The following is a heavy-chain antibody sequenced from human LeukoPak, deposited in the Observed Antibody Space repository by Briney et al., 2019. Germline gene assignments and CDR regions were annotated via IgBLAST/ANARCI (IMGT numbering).Heavy chain of an antibody. CDR2: INAGNGNT. Sequence: ASVKVSCKASGYSFSTCTMNWVRQAPGQRLEWMGWINAGNGNTKYSQKFRGRVTITRDTSASTAYMEMRSLRSEDTAVYYCAREIDRDDYNRFFDYWGQGTLVTVSS. CDR3: AREIDRDDYNRFFDY. CDR1: GYSFSTCT. V-gene: IGHV1-3*01. D-gene: IGHD5-24*01. J-gene: IGHJ4*02.